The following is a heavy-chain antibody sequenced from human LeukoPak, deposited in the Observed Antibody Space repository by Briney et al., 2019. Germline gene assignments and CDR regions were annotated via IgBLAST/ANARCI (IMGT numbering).Heavy chain of an antibody. CDR3: ARVPPWGHATDAFDI. CDR1: GYTFTGYY. J-gene: IGHJ3*02. V-gene: IGHV1-2*02. CDR2: INPNSGGT. D-gene: IGHD7-27*01. Sequence: ASVKVSCKASGYTFTGYYMHWVRQAPGQGLEWMGWINPNSGGTNYAQKFQGRVTMTRDTSISTAYMELSRLRSDDTAVYYCARVPPWGHATDAFDIWGQGTMVTVSS.